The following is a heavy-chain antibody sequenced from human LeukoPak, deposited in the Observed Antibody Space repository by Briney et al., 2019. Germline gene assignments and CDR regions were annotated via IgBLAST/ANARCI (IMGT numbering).Heavy chain of an antibody. J-gene: IGHJ6*03. V-gene: IGHV4-34*01. D-gene: IGHD1-26*01. CDR3: ARLSVIVGSTLEYYFYYMDV. CDR2: SNDSGGT. Sequence: SETLSLTCAVYGGTFSGYYWSWIRQPPGKRLEWVGESNDSGGTNYNPSLKSRVTISADKSKNQVSLKLTSVTAADTAVYYCARLSVIVGSTLEYYFYYMDVWGQGTTVTVSS. CDR1: GGTFSGYY.